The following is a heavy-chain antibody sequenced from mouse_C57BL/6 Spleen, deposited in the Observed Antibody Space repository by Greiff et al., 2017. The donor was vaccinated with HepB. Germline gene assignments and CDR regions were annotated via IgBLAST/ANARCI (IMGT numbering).Heavy chain of an antibody. CDR1: GYSITSGYY. CDR2: ISYDGSN. CDR3: ARGAYDYDDAMDY. V-gene: IGHV3-6*01. Sequence: VQLKESGPGLVKPSQSLSLTCSVTGYSITSGYYWNWIRQFPGNKLEWMGYISYDGSNNYNPSLKNRISITRDTSKNQLFLKLNSVTTEDTATYYCARGAYDYDDAMDYWGQGTSVTVSS. D-gene: IGHD2-4*01. J-gene: IGHJ4*01.